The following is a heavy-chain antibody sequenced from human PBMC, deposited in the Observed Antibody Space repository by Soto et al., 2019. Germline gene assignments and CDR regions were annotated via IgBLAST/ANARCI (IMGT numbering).Heavy chain of an antibody. Sequence: QGQLVESGRDMVQPWRSLRLSCAATGFTFSHYPMHWVRQAPGKGLEGVAAISYDGSDTYYAEALTGRFTISRDNPRNTLYLQLESVTPDDTAVYYCARQLGSREVPAARGAFDIWGRGTMVTVSS. D-gene: IGHD2-2*01. V-gene: IGHV3-30-3*01. CDR3: ARQLGSREVPAARGAFDI. CDR2: ISYDGSDT. CDR1: GFTFSHYP. J-gene: IGHJ3*02.